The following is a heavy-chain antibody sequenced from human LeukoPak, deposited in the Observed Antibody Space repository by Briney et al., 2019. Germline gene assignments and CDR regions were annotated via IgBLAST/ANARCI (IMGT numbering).Heavy chain of an antibody. Sequence: PGGSLRLSCAASGFTLSSNWMSWVRQAPGKGPEWVANIKQDGSEKYYVDSVKGRFTISRDNTKNSLHLHMNSLRAEDTAVYYCTRGSNWYIYWGQGTLVTVSS. CDR3: TRGSNWYIY. CDR1: GFTLSSNW. CDR2: IKQDGSEK. V-gene: IGHV3-7*01. D-gene: IGHD6-13*01. J-gene: IGHJ4*02.